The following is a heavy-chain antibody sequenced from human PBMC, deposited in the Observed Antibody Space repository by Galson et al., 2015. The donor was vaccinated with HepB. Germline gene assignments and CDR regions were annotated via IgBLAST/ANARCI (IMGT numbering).Heavy chain of an antibody. Sequence: SLRLSCAASEFTFSDYWMSWVRQAPGKGLEWVAQVKYDGSAKYYVDSAKGRFTISRDNAKNSLYLQMNSLRAEDTAVYYCARDVVPRGIRYVGMDVWGRGTTVTVS. V-gene: IGHV3-7*01. CDR3: ARDVVPRGIRYVGMDV. J-gene: IGHJ6*02. CDR1: EFTFSDYW. CDR2: VKYDGSAK. D-gene: IGHD2-8*02.